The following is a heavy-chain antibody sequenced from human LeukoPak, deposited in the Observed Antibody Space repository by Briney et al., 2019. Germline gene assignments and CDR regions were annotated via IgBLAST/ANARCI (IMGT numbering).Heavy chain of an antibody. D-gene: IGHD2-2*01. CDR2: INSNSGDT. J-gene: IGHJ4*02. CDR1: GYTFTGYY. CDR3: ARESYCSSPSCSHDY. V-gene: IGHV1-2*02. Sequence: ASVKVSCKASGYTFTGYYIHWVRRAPGQGLEWMGWINSNSGDTHYVQKLQGRVTMTRDTSISTAYMELSRLRPDDTAVYYCARESYCSSPSCSHDYWGQGTLVTVSS.